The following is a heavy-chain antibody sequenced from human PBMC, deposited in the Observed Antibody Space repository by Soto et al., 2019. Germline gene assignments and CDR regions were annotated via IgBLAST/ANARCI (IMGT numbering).Heavy chain of an antibody. CDR2: IYYSGST. CDR1: GGSISSYY. CDR3: GRGRGRGFGESRYYFDY. J-gene: IGHJ4*02. Sequence: QVQLQESGPGLVKPSETLSLTSTVSGGSISSYYWSWIRQPPGKGLEWSGSIYYSGSTNYNPSLKRRVTISVDTSKNQFSLKLSSVTAADTDVYYCGRGRGRGFGESRYYFDYWGQGTLVTVSS. V-gene: IGHV4-59*01. D-gene: IGHD3-10*01.